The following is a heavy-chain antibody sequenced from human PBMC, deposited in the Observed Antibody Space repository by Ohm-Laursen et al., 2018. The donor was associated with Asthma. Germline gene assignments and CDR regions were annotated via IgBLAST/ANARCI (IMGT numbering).Heavy chain of an antibody. D-gene: IGHD3-3*01. Sequence: SLRLSCTASGFSFRSYAMHWVRQAPGKGLEWLAVISYDSSLKYYADSVNGRFTISRDDSKNTLYLQMNSLRPDDTAVYYCARDVMEWYLPAFDFWGQGTLVTVSS. V-gene: IGHV3-30*04. CDR1: GFSFRSYA. CDR2: ISYDSSLK. CDR3: ARDVMEWYLPAFDF. J-gene: IGHJ4*02.